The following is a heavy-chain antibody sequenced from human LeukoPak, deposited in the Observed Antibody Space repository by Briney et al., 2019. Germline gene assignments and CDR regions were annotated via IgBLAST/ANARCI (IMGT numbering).Heavy chain of an antibody. D-gene: IGHD3-22*01. V-gene: IGHV3-23*01. J-gene: IGHJ4*02. CDR2: ISHGGGT. Sequence: GGPLRLSCAASGFTFSNYAVTWVRQAPGRGLEWISAISHGGGTYYADSVKGRFTISRDNSKNTLYLQMNSLRAEDTAIYYCAKVRESYDSSGYYLDYWGQGTLVTVSS. CDR3: AKVRESYDSSGYYLDY. CDR1: GFTFSNYA.